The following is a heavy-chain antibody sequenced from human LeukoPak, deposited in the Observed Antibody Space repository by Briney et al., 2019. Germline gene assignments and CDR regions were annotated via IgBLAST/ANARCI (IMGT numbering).Heavy chain of an antibody. Sequence: PSETLSLTCTVSGNSISSGDNYWSWIRQPAGKGLEWIGRIYTSGSTNYNPSLKSRVTISGDTSKNQFSLRLSSVTAADTAVYFCARDKSRGDDGFDPWGQGTLVTVSS. CDR3: ARDKSRGDDGFDP. V-gene: IGHV4-61*02. CDR1: GNSISSGDNY. J-gene: IGHJ5*01. CDR2: IYTSGST. D-gene: IGHD2-21*02.